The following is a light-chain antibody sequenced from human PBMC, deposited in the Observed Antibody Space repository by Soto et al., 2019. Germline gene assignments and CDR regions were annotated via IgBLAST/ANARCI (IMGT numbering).Light chain of an antibody. CDR3: QQRSNWPPL. J-gene: IGKJ3*01. CDR2: DAS. V-gene: IGKV3-11*01. CDR1: QSVSSY. Sequence: EIVLTQSPATLSLSPGERATLSCRASQSVSSYLAWYQQKPGQAPRLLIYDASNRATGIPARFSGSGSGTDFTLTINSLEPEDFAVYYCQQRSNWPPLFGPGTKVDIK.